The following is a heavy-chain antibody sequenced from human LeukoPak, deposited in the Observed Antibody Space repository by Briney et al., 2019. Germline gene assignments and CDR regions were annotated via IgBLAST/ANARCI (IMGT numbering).Heavy chain of an antibody. V-gene: IGHV4-39*01. CDR1: GGSISSSSYY. J-gene: IGHJ4*02. D-gene: IGHD2-2*01. Sequence: SETLSLTCTVSGGSISSSSYYGGWVRQPPGKGLEGIGWIYYSGSTYYNPSLKSRVTISVDTSKTQFSLKLSSVPAADTAVYYCARQLGYCSSTSCYADKVDYWGQGTLVTVSS. CDR2: IYYSGST. CDR3: ARQLGYCSSTSCYADKVDY.